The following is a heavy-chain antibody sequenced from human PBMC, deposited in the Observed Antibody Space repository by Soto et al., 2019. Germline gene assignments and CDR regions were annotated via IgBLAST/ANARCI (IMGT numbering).Heavy chain of an antibody. CDR3: ARHLFESWKGYPYYYYVDV. V-gene: IGHV4-59*08. Sequence: QVQLQESGPGLVKPSETLSLTCSVPGGSIRSHNWSWIRQPPGKGLEWIGCMYYSAMTEYNPSLKSRVTSSADTSNNQVSPKLSSVPAADTAVYYCARHLFESWKGYPYYYYVDVWGKGTAVTVSS. D-gene: IGHD3-3*01. CDR2: MYYSAMT. J-gene: IGHJ6*03. CDR1: GGSIRSHN.